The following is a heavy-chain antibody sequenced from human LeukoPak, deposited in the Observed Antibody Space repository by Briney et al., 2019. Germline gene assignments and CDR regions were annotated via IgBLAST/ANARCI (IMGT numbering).Heavy chain of an antibody. CDR2: ISYDGRDK. CDR1: GFNFYDYH. V-gene: IGHV3-30*18. Sequence: PGGSLRLSCAASGFNFYDYHMHWVRQAPGKGLEWVAIISYDGRDKFYADSVQGRFTISRDTSTNTLYLQMSSLKTEDSATYYCAKRDLYYYYMDVWGKGTTVTISS. CDR3: AKRDLYYYYMDV. J-gene: IGHJ6*03.